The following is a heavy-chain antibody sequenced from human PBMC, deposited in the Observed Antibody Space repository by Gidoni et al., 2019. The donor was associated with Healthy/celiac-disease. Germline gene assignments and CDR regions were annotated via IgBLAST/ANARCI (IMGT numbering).Heavy chain of an antibody. Sequence: VQLVESGGGVVQPGRSLRLSCAAAGFTFSRYGMHWVRQAPGKGLEWVEVISYDGSNKYYADSVKGRFTISRDNSKNTLYLQMNSLRAEDTAVYYCAKEGSSGWYSGYFDYWGQGTLVTVSS. V-gene: IGHV3-30*18. D-gene: IGHD6-19*01. CDR1: GFTFSRYG. J-gene: IGHJ4*02. CDR2: ISYDGSNK. CDR3: AKEGSSGWYSGYFDY.